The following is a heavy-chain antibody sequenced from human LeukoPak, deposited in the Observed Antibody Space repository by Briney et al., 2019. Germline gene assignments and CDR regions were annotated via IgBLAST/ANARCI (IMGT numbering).Heavy chain of an antibody. V-gene: IGHV4-38-2*02. CDR2: IYHSGST. Sequence: SETLSLTCTVSGYSISSGYYWGWIRQPPGKGLEWFGSIYHSGSTYYNPSLKSRVTISVDTSKNQFSLKLSSVTAADTAVYYCARDIGGYDFWSGYYPCWFDPWGQGTLVTVSS. CDR1: GYSISSGYY. CDR3: ARDIGGYDFWSGYYPCWFDP. J-gene: IGHJ5*02. D-gene: IGHD3-3*01.